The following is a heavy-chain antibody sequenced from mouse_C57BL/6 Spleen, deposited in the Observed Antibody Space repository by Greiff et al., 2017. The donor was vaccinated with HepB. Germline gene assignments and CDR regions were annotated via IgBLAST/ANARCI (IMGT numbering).Heavy chain of an antibody. CDR2: INPNNGGT. V-gene: IGHV1-18*01. Sequence: EVQLQQSGPELVKPGASVKIPCKASGYTFTDYNMDWVKQSHGKSLEWIGDINPNNGGTIYNQKFKGKATLTVDKSSSTAYMELRSLTSEDTAVYYCARPIYYGNHAWFAYWGQGTLVTVSA. D-gene: IGHD2-1*01. J-gene: IGHJ3*01. CDR1: GYTFTDYN. CDR3: ARPIYYGNHAWFAY.